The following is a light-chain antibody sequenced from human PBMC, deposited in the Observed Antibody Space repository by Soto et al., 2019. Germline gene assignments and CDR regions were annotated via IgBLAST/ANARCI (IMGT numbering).Light chain of an antibody. CDR1: QSLSVSY. CDR3: HQFGDSPQT. V-gene: IGKV3-20*01. Sequence: EIVLTQSPGTLALSPGDRATLSCRASQSLSVSYIAWYQQKPGQAPRLLIYSTSTRAAGIPDRFTGRGSGTHFTLAISRLEPEDFAVYYCHQFGDSPQTFGQGTTVEV. J-gene: IGKJ1*01. CDR2: STS.